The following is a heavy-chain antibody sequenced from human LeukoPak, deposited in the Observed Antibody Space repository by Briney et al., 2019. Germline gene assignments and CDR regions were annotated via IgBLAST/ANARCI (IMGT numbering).Heavy chain of an antibody. CDR3: ATRYSGYDHFDY. Sequence: KSGGSLRLSCAASGFTFSDYYMSWIRRAPGKGLEWVSYISSSGSTIYYADSVKGRFTISRDNAKNSLYLQMNSLRAEDTAVYYCATRYSGYDHFDYWGQGTLVTVSS. CDR1: GFTFSDYY. V-gene: IGHV3-11*01. J-gene: IGHJ4*02. CDR2: ISSSGSTI. D-gene: IGHD5-12*01.